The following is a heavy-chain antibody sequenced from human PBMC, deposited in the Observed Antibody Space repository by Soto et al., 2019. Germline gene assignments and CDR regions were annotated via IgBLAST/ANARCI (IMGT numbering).Heavy chain of an antibody. Sequence: QLQLQESGSGLVKPSEILSLTYAGSGGSVSSGGFSWNCIRQPPGKGLEWIGYIYQSGGTYYNPTLRSRVTILVDTSKNQFYLKLSSVTVADTAVYYCARDRGATHFDYWGLGTLVTVSS. CDR2: IYQSGGT. CDR3: ARDRGATHFDY. CDR1: GGSVSSGGFS. V-gene: IGHV4-30-2*01. D-gene: IGHD3-10*01. J-gene: IGHJ4*02.